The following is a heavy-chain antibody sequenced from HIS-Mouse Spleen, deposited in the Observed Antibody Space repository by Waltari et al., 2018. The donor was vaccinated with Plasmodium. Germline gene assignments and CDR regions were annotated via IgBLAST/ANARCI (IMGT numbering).Heavy chain of an antibody. Sequence: EVQLVESGGGLVQPGGSLRLSCAASGFTVGSHHMSWVRQAPGKGLEWVSVIYSGGSTDYADSVKGRFTISRDNSKNTLYLQMNSLRAEDTAVYCCATPRVGGSYFDYWGQGTLVTVSS. V-gene: IGHV3-66*01. CDR2: IYSGGST. CDR1: GFTVGSHH. J-gene: IGHJ4*02. CDR3: ATPRVGGSYFDY. D-gene: IGHD1-26*01.